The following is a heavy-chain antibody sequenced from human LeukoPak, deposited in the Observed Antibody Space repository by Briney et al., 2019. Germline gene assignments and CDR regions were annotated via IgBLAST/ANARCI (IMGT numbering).Heavy chain of an antibody. CDR3: ARVSYYYGSGSYRPTAVYYFDY. CDR1: GFTFSSYW. V-gene: IGHV3-74*01. CDR2: INSDGSST. J-gene: IGHJ4*02. D-gene: IGHD3-10*01. Sequence: GGSLRLSCAASGFTFSSYWMHWVRQAPGKGLVWVSRINSDGSSTSYADSVKGRFTISRDNAKKTLYLQVNSLRAEDTAVYYCARVSYYYGSGSYRPTAVYYFDYWGQGTLVTVSS.